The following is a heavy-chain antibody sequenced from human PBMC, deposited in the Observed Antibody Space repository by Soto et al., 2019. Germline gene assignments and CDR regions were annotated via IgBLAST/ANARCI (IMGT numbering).Heavy chain of an antibody. CDR3: ASTRGGADGYAFDI. D-gene: IGHD6-13*01. Sequence: QVQLQQWGAGLLKTSETLSLTCAVYGGTFSGYYWTWIRQPPGKGLEWIGDINHSGTTRYNPSLKSRVTISVDTPKNQFSLKLTSVTAADTALYYCASTRGGADGYAFDIWGQGTKVTVSS. J-gene: IGHJ3*02. CDR1: GGTFSGYY. V-gene: IGHV4-34*01. CDR2: INHSGTT.